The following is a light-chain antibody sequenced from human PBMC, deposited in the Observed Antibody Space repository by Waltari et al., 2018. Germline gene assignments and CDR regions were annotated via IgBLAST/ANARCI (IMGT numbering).Light chain of an antibody. Sequence: TLSASVGDRVTMTCRASQSVSRWLAWYQQKPGRAPKLLIYKASTLESGVPSRFSGSGSETQFTLTITSLQPDDSATYYCQQYNRYFSFGQGTKVEIK. CDR1: QSVSRW. V-gene: IGKV1-5*03. J-gene: IGKJ2*01. CDR3: QQYNRYFS. CDR2: KAS.